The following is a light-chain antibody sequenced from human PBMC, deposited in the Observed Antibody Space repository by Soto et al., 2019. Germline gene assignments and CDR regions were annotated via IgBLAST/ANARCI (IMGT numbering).Light chain of an antibody. V-gene: IGKV1-39*01. Sequence: DLQMTQSPSSLSASVGDRFTITRMASQIISSYLNWDQQQPVTSPHLLIYASSSLQSVFPSSFSGSGSATDSTPTISSLQPDDFGTYYCQEYNSHWTFGPGTKVDI. J-gene: IGKJ1*01. CDR1: QIISSY. CDR2: ASS. CDR3: QEYNSHWT.